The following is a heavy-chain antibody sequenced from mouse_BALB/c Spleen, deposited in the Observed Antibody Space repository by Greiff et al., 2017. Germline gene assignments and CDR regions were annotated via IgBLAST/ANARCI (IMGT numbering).Heavy chain of an antibody. CDR2: INPNNGGT. J-gene: IGHJ4*01. D-gene: IGHD1-2*01. V-gene: IGHV1-18*01. CDR3: AREDYGDDAMDY. CDR1: GYTFTDYN. Sequence: VQLQQSGPELVKPGASVKIPCKASGYTFTDYNMDWVKQSHGKSLEWIGDINPNNGGTIYNQKFKGKATLTVDKSSSTAYMELRSLTSEDTAVYYCAREDYGDDAMDYWGQGTSVTVSS.